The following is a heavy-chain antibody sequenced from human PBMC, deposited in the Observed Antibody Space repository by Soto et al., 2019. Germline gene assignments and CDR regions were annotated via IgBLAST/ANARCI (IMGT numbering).Heavy chain of an antibody. J-gene: IGHJ6*02. D-gene: IGHD6-13*01. CDR1: GFTFSNAW. CDR3: TMDGYSSSWRHYYGMEV. Sequence: PGGSLRLSCAASGFTFSNAWMNWVRQAPGKGLEWVGRIKSKTDGGTTDYAAPVKGRFTISRDDSKNTLYLQMNSLKTEDTAVYYCTMDGYSSSWRHYYGMEVWGQGTTVTVSS. V-gene: IGHV3-15*07. CDR2: IKSKTDGGTT.